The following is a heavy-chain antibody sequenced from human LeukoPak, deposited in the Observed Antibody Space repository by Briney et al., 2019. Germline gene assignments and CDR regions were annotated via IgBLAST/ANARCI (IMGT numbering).Heavy chain of an antibody. CDR2: INHSGTT. J-gene: IGHJ4*02. CDR3: AFTLTWGGVFLGDY. V-gene: IGHV4-34*01. CDR1: GGSFRDYH. Sequence: SETLSLTCAVHGGSFRDYHWSWIRQSPGKGLEWIGEINHSGTTNYNSSLLGRVTISADMSKHQFSLRMTSLPAADSALYYCAFTLTWGGVFLGDYWGQGILVTVSS. D-gene: IGHD3-16*01.